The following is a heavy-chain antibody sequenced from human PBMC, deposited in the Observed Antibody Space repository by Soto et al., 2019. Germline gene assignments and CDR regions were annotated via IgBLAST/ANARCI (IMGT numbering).Heavy chain of an antibody. D-gene: IGHD6-13*01. CDR2: ISGIGGST. CDR3: ARGSSGYISSWSYFDY. V-gene: IGHV3-23*01. CDR1: GFTFTDYA. Sequence: LRLSCAASGFTFTDYALSWVRQAPGKGLGWVATISGIGGSTYLADSVKGRLSISRDNSKNTVSLLMNSLRAEDTAVYFCARGSSGYISSWSYFDYWGRGTLVTVSS. J-gene: IGHJ4*02.